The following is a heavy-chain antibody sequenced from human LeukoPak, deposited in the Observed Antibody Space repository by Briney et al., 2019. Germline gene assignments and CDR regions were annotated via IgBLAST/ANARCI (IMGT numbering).Heavy chain of an antibody. D-gene: IGHD3-22*01. CDR1: GYTFTGYY. CDR2: INPNSGGT. V-gene: IGHV1-2*06. J-gene: IGHJ5*02. Sequence: ASVTVSCTASGYTFTGYYMHWVRQAPGQGLEWMGRINPNSGGTNYAQKFQGRVTMTRDTSISTAYMELSRLRSDDTAVYYCARVRKYYYDSSGYRFDPWGQGTLVTVSS. CDR3: ARVRKYYYDSSGYRFDP.